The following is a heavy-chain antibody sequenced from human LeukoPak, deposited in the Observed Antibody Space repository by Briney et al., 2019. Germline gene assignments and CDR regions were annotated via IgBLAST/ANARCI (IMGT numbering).Heavy chain of an antibody. J-gene: IGHJ6*03. CDR3: ARGAFYYGSGGYYYYMDV. Sequence: SETLSLTCTVSGGSISSGSYYWRWIRQPAGKGLEWIGRIYTSGSTNYNPSLKSRVTISVDTSKNQFSLKLSSVTAADTAVYYCARGAFYYGSGGYYYYMDVWGKGTTVTISS. CDR2: IYTSGST. D-gene: IGHD3-10*01. CDR1: GGSISSGSYY. V-gene: IGHV4-61*02.